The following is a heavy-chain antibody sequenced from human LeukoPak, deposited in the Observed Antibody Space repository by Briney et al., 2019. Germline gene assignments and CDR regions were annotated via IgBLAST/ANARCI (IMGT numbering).Heavy chain of an antibody. CDR1: GFSFAAEY. CDR2: NSNSGHYT. Sequence: GGSLRLSCAVSGFSFAAEYMSWIRQAPGQGLEWVSYNSNSGHYTNYADSVEGRFTISRDNAENSLYLQMSSLRAEDTAVYYCARSRGAGPGAYFDYWGQGTLVTVTS. J-gene: IGHJ4*02. CDR3: ARSRGAGPGAYFDY. V-gene: IGHV3-11*03. D-gene: IGHD6-19*01.